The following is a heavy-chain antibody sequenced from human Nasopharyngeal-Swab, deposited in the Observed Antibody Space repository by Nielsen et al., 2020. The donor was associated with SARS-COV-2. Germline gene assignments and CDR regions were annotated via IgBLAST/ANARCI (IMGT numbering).Heavy chain of an antibody. CDR2: IIPIFGTA. CDR3: ARSGYGNSDIDY. D-gene: IGHD6-13*01. CDR1: GGTFSSYA. J-gene: IGHJ4*02. Sequence: SVKVSCKASGGTFSSYAISWVRQAPGQGLEWMGGIIPIFGTADYAQKFQDRVTITADESTSTAYMELSSLRSEDTVVYYCARSGYGNSDIDYWGQGTLVTVSS. V-gene: IGHV1-69*13.